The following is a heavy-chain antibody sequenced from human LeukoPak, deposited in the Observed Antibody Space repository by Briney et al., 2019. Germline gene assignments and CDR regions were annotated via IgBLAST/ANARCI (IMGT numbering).Heavy chain of an antibody. CDR1: GDGVSSNSAT. CDR2: TYYRSKWYT. Sequence: SQTLSLTCAISGDGVSSNSATWNWIRQSPSRGLEWLGRTYYRSKWYTDYAVSVKSRITINTSKNQFSLQLNSVTPEDTAVYYCARQEDCSSISCDATVYFDSWGQGTLVTVSS. CDR3: ARQEDCSSISCDATVYFDS. V-gene: IGHV6-1*01. J-gene: IGHJ4*02. D-gene: IGHD2-2*01.